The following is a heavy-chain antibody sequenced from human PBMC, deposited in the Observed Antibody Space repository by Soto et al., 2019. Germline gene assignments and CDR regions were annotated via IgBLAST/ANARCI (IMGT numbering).Heavy chain of an antibody. CDR1: GDTFASFG. J-gene: IGHJ4*02. Sequence: ASVKVSCTASGDTFASFGFSWLRQAPGQGLECLGWISAYNGNTHYAQKVRDRVTLTTDTSMNTAYMELRSRTSGDTAVYYCARDQESITDRILQYWGQGTRVTVSS. D-gene: IGHD3-10*01. V-gene: IGHV1-18*01. CDR2: ISAYNGNT. CDR3: ARDQESITDRILQY.